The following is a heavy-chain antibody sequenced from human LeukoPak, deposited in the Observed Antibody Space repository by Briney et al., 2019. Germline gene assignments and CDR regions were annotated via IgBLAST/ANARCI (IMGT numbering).Heavy chain of an antibody. J-gene: IGHJ4*02. V-gene: IGHV4-59*08. D-gene: IGHD3-22*01. Sequence: SETLSLTCAVYGGSFSGYYWSWIRQPPGKGLEWIRYIYFSGSTNYNPSLKSRVTISVDTSKNQFSLKLSSVTAADTAVYYCARHDFGSSGYADWGQGTLVTVSS. CDR3: ARHDFGSSGYAD. CDR1: GGSFSGYY. CDR2: IYFSGST.